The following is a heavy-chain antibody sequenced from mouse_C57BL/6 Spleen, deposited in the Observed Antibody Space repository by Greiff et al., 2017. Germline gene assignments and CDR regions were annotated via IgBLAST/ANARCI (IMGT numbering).Heavy chain of an antibody. CDR2: INPSSGYT. V-gene: IGHV1-7*01. CDR1: GYTFTSYW. D-gene: IGHD2-3*01. Sequence: QVQLQQSGAELAKPGASVKLSCKASGYTFTSYWMHWVKQRPGQGLEWIGYINPSSGYTKYNQKFKDKATLTAEKSSSTADMQLSSLTYEDSAVYYGARSNDGYYGGYFDYWGQGTTLTVSS. J-gene: IGHJ2*01. CDR3: ARSNDGYYGGYFDY.